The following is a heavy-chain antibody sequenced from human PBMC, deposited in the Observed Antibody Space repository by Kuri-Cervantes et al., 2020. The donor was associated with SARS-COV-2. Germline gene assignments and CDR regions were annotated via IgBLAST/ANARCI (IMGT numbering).Heavy chain of an antibody. Sequence: ASVKVSCKASGYTFTGYCMHWVRQAPGQGLEWVGCINPNSGGTNYAQKFQGRVTMTRDTSISTAYMELSRLRSDDTAVYYCARAGYSSSWARGAFDCWGQGTLVTVSS. CDR1: GYTFTGYC. D-gene: IGHD6-13*01. CDR3: ARAGYSSSWARGAFDC. CDR2: INPNSGGT. V-gene: IGHV1-2*02. J-gene: IGHJ4*02.